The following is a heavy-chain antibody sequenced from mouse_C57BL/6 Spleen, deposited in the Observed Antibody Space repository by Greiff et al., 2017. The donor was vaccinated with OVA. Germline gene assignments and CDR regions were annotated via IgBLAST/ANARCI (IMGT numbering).Heavy chain of an antibody. CDR1: GYTFTSYW. V-gene: IGHV1-55*01. J-gene: IGHJ4*01. CDR3: ARDGSSSYYAMDY. Sequence: QVQLQQPGAELVKPGASVKMSCKASGYTFTSYWITWVKQRPGQGLAWIGDIYPGSGSTNYNEKFKSKATLTVDTSSSTAYMQLSSLTSEDSAVYYCARDGSSSYYAMDYWGQGTSVTVSS. D-gene: IGHD1-1*01. CDR2: IYPGSGST.